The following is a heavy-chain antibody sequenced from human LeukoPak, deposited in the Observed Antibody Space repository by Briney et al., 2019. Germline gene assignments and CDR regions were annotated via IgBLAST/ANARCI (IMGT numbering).Heavy chain of an antibody. V-gene: IGHV3-7*01. J-gene: IGHJ4*02. D-gene: IGHD3-22*01. CDR1: GFTLSSNW. CDR2: IKQDGSEK. CDR3: ARGRGFIIDY. Sequence: GGSLRLSCAASGFTLSSNWMNWVRQAPGKGLEWVAIIKQDGSEKYYVDSVKGRFTISRDNAKNSLYLQMNSLRAEDTAVYYCARGRGFIIDYWGQGTLVTASS.